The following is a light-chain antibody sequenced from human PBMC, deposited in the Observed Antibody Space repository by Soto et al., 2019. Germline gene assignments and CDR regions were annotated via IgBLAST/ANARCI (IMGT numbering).Light chain of an antibody. Sequence: DIVMTQSPLSLPVTPGEPASISCRSSESLMYDNGYVFLDWYLKKPGQPTQLLIYLGSNRASGVLERVSGSLSGTYFTRQIRRVEAEGVGVYLCMQARQMPRTFGGGTTVAFK. V-gene: IGKV2-28*01. CDR3: MQARQMPRT. CDR2: LGS. J-gene: IGKJ4*01. CDR1: ESLMYDNGYVF.